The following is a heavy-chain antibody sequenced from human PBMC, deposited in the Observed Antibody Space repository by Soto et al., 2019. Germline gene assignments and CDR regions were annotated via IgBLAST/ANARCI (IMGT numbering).Heavy chain of an antibody. CDR1: GGSISSSSYY. Sequence: QLQLQESGPGLVKPSETLSLTCTVSGGSISSSSYYWGWIRQPPGKGLEWIGSIYYSGSTYYNPSRKSRVTISVDTSKNQFSLKLSSVTAADTAVYYCARQGQQGPNPPEAFDIWGQGTMVTVSS. V-gene: IGHV4-39*01. CDR2: IYYSGST. J-gene: IGHJ3*02. CDR3: ARQGQQGPNPPEAFDI. D-gene: IGHD6-13*01.